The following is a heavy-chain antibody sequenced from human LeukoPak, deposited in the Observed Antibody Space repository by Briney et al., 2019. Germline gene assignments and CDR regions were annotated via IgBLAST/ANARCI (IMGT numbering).Heavy chain of an antibody. J-gene: IGHJ4*02. V-gene: IGHV4-31*03. CDR3: ARGAETYYYDSSGYGY. CDR2: IYYSGST. D-gene: IGHD3-22*01. Sequence: PSQTLSLTCTVSGGSISSGGYYWSWIRQHPGKGLEWIGYIYYSGSTYYNPSLKSRVTTSVDTSKNQFSLKLSSVTAADTAVYYCARGAETYYYDSSGYGYWGQGTLVTVSS. CDR1: GGSISSGGYY.